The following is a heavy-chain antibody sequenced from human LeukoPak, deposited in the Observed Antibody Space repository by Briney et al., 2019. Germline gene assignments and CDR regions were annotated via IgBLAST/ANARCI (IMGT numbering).Heavy chain of an antibody. CDR2: INHSGST. J-gene: IGHJ4*02. D-gene: IGHD1-26*01. V-gene: IGHV4-34*01. CDR3: ARLFHPALSGNYPFDY. CDR1: GGSFSGYY. Sequence: SETLSLTCEVYGGSFSGYYWSWIRQPPGKGLEWIGEINHSGSTNYNPSLKSRVTISVDTSKNQFSLKLSSVTAADTAMYYCARLFHPALSGNYPFDYWGQGTLVTVSS.